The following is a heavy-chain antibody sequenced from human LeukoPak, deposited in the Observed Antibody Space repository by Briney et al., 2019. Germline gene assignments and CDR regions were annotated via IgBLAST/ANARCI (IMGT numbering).Heavy chain of an antibody. CDR3: ARSYDMGFEILD. CDR1: GGSISSGGYP. J-gene: IGHJ4*02. D-gene: IGHD3-22*01. Sequence: SQTLSLTCAVSGGSISSGGYPWSWIRQPPGKGLEWIGYIYHSGSTYYNPSLKSRVTISVDRSKNQFSLKLSSVTAADTAVYYCARSYDMGFEILDWGQGTLVTVSS. CDR2: IYHSGST. V-gene: IGHV4-30-2*01.